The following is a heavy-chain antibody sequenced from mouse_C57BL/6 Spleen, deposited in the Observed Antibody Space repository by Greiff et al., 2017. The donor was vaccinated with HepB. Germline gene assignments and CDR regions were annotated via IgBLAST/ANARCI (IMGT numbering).Heavy chain of an antibody. CDR3: ARRGYYGSSPFDY. V-gene: IGHV1-80*01. D-gene: IGHD1-1*01. CDR2: IYPGDGDT. J-gene: IGHJ2*01. CDR1: GYAFSSYW. Sequence: VQLQQSGAELVKPGASVKISCKASGYAFSSYWMNWVKQRPGQGLEWIGQIYPGDGDTNYNGKFKGKATLTADKSSSTAYMQLSSLTSEDSAVYFGARRGYYGSSPFDYWGQGTTLTVSS.